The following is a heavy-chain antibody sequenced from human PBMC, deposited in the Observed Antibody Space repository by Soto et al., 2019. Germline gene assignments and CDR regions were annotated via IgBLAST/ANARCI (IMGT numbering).Heavy chain of an antibody. CDR3: ATSVRKVLRFLEWLSPPDYYYGMDV. CDR2: IYYSGST. Sequence: PSETLSLTCTVSGGSVSSGSYYWSWIRQPPGKGLEWIGYIYYSGSTNYNPSLKSRVTISVDTSKNQFSLKLSSVTAADTAVYYCATSVRKVLRFLEWLSPPDYYYGMDVWGQGTKVTVSS. V-gene: IGHV4-61*01. CDR1: GGSVSSGSYY. J-gene: IGHJ6*02. D-gene: IGHD3-3*01.